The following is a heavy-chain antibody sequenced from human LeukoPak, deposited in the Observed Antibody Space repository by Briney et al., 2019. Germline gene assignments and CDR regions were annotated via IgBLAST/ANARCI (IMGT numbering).Heavy chain of an antibody. CDR1: GYSFTSYW. J-gene: IGHJ4*02. Sequence: GESLKISCKGSGYSFTSYWIGSVRQMPGKGLEWMGIIYPGDSDTRYSPSFQGQVTISADKSISTAYLQWSSLKASDTAMYYCARRSYDFWSGYLFDYWGQGTLVTVSS. D-gene: IGHD3-3*01. CDR2: IYPGDSDT. CDR3: ARRSYDFWSGYLFDY. V-gene: IGHV5-51*01.